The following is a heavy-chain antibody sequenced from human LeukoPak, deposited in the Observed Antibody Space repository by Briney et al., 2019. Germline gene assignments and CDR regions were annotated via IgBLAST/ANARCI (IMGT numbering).Heavy chain of an antibody. V-gene: IGHV1-2*02. D-gene: IGHD3-22*01. CDR2: INPNSGGT. Sequence: SVKVSCKASGYTFTGYYMHWVRQAPGQGLEWMGWINPNSGGTNYAQKFQGRVTMTRDTSISTAYMELSRLRSDDTAVYYCARLGDSSELLYCFDYWGQGTLVTVSS. CDR3: ARLGDSSELLYCFDY. CDR1: GYTFTGYY. J-gene: IGHJ4*02.